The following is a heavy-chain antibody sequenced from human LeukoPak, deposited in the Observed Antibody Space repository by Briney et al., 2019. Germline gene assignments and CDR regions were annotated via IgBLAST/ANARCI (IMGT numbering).Heavy chain of an antibody. J-gene: IGHJ4*02. D-gene: IGHD6-13*01. CDR2: IYYSGST. CDR1: GGSISSSSYY. Sequence: SETLSLTCTVSGGSISSSSYYWGWIRQPPGKGLEWIGSIYYSGSTYYNPSLKSRVTISVDTSKDQFSLKLSSVTAADTAVYYCARVLGSSWLYYFDYWGQGTLVTVSS. V-gene: IGHV4-39*07. CDR3: ARVLGSSWLYYFDY.